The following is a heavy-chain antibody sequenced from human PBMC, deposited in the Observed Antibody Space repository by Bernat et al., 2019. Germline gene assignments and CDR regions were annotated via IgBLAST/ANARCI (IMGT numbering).Heavy chain of an antibody. CDR3: AKVSGSSGWLVLEY. CDR1: GFTFNNYG. Sequence: QVQLVESGGGVVQPGRSLRLSCAASGFTFNNYGMHWVRQAPGKGLEWVAVISYDGKKQYYADSVKGRFTISRDNSKDTLYLQMNSLRVEDTAVYYCAKVSGSSGWLVLEYWGQGTVVTVSS. CDR2: ISYDGKKQ. J-gene: IGHJ4*02. V-gene: IGHV3-30*18. D-gene: IGHD6-19*01.